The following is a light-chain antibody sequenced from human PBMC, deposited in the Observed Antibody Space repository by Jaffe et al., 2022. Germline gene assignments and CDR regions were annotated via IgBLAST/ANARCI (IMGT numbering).Light chain of an antibody. CDR3: AAWDDSLSVV. CDR1: SSNIGSNY. V-gene: IGLV1-47*01. J-gene: IGLJ2*01. Sequence: QSVLTQPPSASGTPGQRVTISCSGSSSNIGSNYVYWYQQLPGTAPKLLIYTNNLRSSGVPDRFSGSKSGTSASLAISGLRSEDEAEYYCAAWDDSLSVVFGGGTKVTVL. CDR2: TNN.